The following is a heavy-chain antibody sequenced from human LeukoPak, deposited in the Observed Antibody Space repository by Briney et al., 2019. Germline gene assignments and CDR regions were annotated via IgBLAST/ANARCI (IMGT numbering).Heavy chain of an antibody. CDR2: ISGSGGST. CDR1: GFTFSSYV. D-gene: IGHD2-2*01. V-gene: IGHV3-23*01. CDR3: AKDGLGYCSSTSCFYYGMDV. Sequence: PGGSLRLSCAASGFTFSSYVMSWVRQAPGKGLEWVSAISGSGGSTYYADSVKGRFTISRDNSKNTLYLQMNSLRAEDTAVYYCAKDGLGYCSSTSCFYYGMDVWGQGTTVTVSS. J-gene: IGHJ6*02.